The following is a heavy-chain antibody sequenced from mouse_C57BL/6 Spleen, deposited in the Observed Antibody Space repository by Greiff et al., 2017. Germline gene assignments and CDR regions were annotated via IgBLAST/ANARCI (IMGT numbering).Heavy chain of an antibody. CDR1: GYTFTSYW. J-gene: IGHJ2*01. Sequence: QVQLQQPGAELVKPGASVKLSCKASGYTFTSYWMQWVKQRPGQGLEWIGEIDPSASYTNYNQKFKGKATLTVDTSSSTAYMQLSSLTSEDSAVYYCARGGYGSSYFDYWGQGTTLTVSS. V-gene: IGHV1-50*01. CDR3: ARGGYGSSYFDY. CDR2: IDPSASYT. D-gene: IGHD1-1*01.